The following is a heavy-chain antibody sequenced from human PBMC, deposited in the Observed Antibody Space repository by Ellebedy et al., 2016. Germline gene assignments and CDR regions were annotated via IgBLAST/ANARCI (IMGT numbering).Heavy chain of an antibody. V-gene: IGHV3-33*01. CDR3: ARDGGDPLGYWYYYYMDV. CDR2: IWYDGSNK. J-gene: IGHJ6*03. Sequence: GESLKISXAASGFTFSSYGMHWVRQAPGKGLEWVAVIWYDGSNKYYADSMKGRFTISRDNSKNTLYLQMNSLRAEDTAVYYCARDGGDPLGYWYYYYMDVWGKGTTVTVSS. D-gene: IGHD2-21*01. CDR1: GFTFSSYG.